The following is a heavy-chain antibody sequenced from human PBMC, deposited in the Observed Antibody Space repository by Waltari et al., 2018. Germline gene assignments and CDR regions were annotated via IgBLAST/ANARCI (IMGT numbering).Heavy chain of an antibody. V-gene: IGHV1-24*01. CDR3: ATPHFPSSHTLLNFDY. D-gene: IGHD6-6*01. CDR1: GYTLTELS. CDR2: LDPEDGET. Sequence: QVQLVQSGAEVKKPGASVKVSCKVSGYTLTELSMHWVRQAPGKGLEWMGGLDPEDGETIYGTKFQGRVTMTEETSTDTAYMELSSLRSEDTAVYYWATPHFPSSHTLLNFDYWGQGTLVTVSS. J-gene: IGHJ4*02.